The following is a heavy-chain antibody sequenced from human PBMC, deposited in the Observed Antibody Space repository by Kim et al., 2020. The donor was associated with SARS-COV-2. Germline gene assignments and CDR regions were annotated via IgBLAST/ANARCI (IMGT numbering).Heavy chain of an antibody. D-gene: IGHD4-17*01. CDR2: ST. Sequence: STNYNPSLNSRATISVATSKNQCSRKLSSVTAADTAVYCWARVLRGYFDYWGQGTLVTVSS. J-gene: IGHJ4*02. CDR3: ARVLRGYFDY. V-gene: IGHV4-4*08.